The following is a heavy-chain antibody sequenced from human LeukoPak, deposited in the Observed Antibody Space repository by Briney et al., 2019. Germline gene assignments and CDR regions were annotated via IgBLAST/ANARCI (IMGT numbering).Heavy chain of an antibody. CDR1: GFTFSSYE. V-gene: IGHV3-48*03. Sequence: GGSLRLSCAASGFTFSSYEMNWVRQAPGKGLEWVSCISSSGSTIYYADSVKGRFTISIDNAKNSLYLHMNRLSAEDTAVYYCERANGYYDILTDGDAFDIWGQGTMVTVSS. CDR3: ERANGYYDILTDGDAFDI. D-gene: IGHD3-9*01. J-gene: IGHJ3*02. CDR2: ISSSGSTI.